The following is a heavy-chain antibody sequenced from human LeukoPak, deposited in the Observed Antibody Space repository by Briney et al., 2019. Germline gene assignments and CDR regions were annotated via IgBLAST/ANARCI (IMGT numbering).Heavy chain of an antibody. J-gene: IGHJ4*02. CDR2: INHSGST. V-gene: IGHV4-34*01. CDR3: ATGDSSGYCYDY. CDR1: GGSFSGYY. D-gene: IGHD3-22*01. Sequence: SETLSLTCAVYGGSFSGYYWSWIRQPPGKGLEWIGEINHSGSTNYNPSLKSRVTISVDTSKNQFSLKLSSVTAADTAVYYCATGDSSGYCYDYWGQGTLVTVSS.